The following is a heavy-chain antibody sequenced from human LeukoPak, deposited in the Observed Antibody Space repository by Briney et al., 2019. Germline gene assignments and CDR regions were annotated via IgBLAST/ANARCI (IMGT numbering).Heavy chain of an antibody. CDR2: INHSGST. CDR3: ARAGRGYSYGKIDY. CDR1: GESLSGFY. V-gene: IGHV4-34*01. D-gene: IGHD5-18*01. J-gene: IGHJ4*02. Sequence: PSETLSLTCAVYGESLSGFYWSWIRQPPGKGLEWIGEINHSGSTNYNPSLKSRVTISVDTSKNQFSLKLSSVTAADTAVYYCARAGRGYSYGKIDYWGQGTLVTVSS.